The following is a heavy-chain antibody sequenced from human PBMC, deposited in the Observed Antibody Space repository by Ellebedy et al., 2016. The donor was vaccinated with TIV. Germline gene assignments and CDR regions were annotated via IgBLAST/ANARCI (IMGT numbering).Heavy chain of an antibody. CDR3: ARVQLTLGGSSRFDY. V-gene: IGHV1-18*01. D-gene: IGHD5-18*01. Sequence: ASVKVSCKASGYTFTSYGISWVRQAPGQGLEWMGWINAYNGNTNYAQKLQGRVTMTTDTSTSTAYMELRSLRSDDTAVYYCARVQLTLGGSSRFDYWGQGTLVTVSS. CDR2: INAYNGNT. CDR1: GYTFTSYG. J-gene: IGHJ4*02.